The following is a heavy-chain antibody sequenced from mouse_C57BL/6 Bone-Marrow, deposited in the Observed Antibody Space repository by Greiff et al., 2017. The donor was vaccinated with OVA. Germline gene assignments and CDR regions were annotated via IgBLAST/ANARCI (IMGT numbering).Heavy chain of an antibody. Sequence: QVQLQQPGAELVKPGASVKLSCKASGYTFTSYWMHWVKQRPGHGLEWIGMIHPNSGSTNYNEKFKSKATLTVDKSSSTAYMQLSSLTSEDSAVYYCAYYYGSSDYYAMDYWGQGTSVTVSS. J-gene: IGHJ4*01. V-gene: IGHV1-64*01. CDR3: AYYYGSSDYYAMDY. D-gene: IGHD1-1*01. CDR2: IHPNSGST. CDR1: GYTFTSYW.